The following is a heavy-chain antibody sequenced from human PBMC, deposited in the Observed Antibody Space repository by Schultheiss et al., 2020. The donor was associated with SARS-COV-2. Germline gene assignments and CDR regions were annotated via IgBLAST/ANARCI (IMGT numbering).Heavy chain of an antibody. CDR2: INHSGST. D-gene: IGHD3-22*01. Sequence: SQTLSLTCTVSGGSISSSSYYWSWIRQPPGKGLEWIGEINHSGSTNYNPSLKSRVTISVDTSKNQFSLKLSSVTAADTAVYYCARDTFGDTMIVDTQAHAFDIWGQGTMVTVSS. CDR1: GGSISSSSYY. CDR3: ARDTFGDTMIVDTQAHAFDI. J-gene: IGHJ3*02. V-gene: IGHV4-39*07.